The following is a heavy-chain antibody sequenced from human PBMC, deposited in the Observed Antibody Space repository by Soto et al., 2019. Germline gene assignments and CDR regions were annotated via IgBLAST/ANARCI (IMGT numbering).Heavy chain of an antibody. D-gene: IGHD5-18*01. CDR3: ASNSYGYTLYDY. V-gene: IGHV4-30-4*01. J-gene: IGHJ4*02. CDR1: GGSISSGDYY. Sequence: QVQLQESGPGLVKPSQTLSLTCTVSGGSISSGDYYWSWIRQPPGKGLEWIGYIYYSGSTYYNPSLXSXXTISVDTSKNQFSLKLSSVTAADTAVYYCASNSYGYTLYDYWGQGTLVTVSS. CDR2: IYYSGST.